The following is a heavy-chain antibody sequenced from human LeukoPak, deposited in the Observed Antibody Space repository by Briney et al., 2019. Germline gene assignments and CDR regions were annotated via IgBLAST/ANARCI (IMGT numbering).Heavy chain of an antibody. CDR2: INSDGSTT. D-gene: IGHD6-19*01. Sequence: PGGSLRLSCAASGFTFSTYWMHWVRQVPGKGLVWVSRINSDGSTTTNADSVKGRFTISRDNAKNTLYLHMNSLRAEDTALYYCARVGGPGWYGYWGQGTLVTVSS. V-gene: IGHV3-74*03. CDR3: ARVGGPGWYGY. J-gene: IGHJ4*02. CDR1: GFTFSTYW.